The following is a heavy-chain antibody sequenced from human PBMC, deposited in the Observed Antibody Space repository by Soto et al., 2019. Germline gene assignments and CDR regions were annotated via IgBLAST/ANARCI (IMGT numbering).Heavy chain of an antibody. CDR1: GFTFSSYG. Sequence: QVQLVESGGGVVQPGRSLRLSCAASGFTFSSYGMHWVRQAPGKGLEWVAVISYDGSNKYYADSVKGRFTISRDNSKNTLYRQMNSLRAEDTAVYYCAKGPVWFGEIVNYWGQGTLVTVSS. CDR3: AKGPVWFGEIVNY. V-gene: IGHV3-30*18. J-gene: IGHJ4*02. D-gene: IGHD3-10*01. CDR2: ISYDGSNK.